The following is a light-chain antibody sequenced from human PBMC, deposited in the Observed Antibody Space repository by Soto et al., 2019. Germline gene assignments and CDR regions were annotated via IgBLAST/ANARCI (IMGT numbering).Light chain of an antibody. J-gene: IGLJ2*01. Sequence: QSVLTQPPSASGSPGQSVTFSCTGTSSDVGGYNYVSWYQQHPGKAPKLMIYEVSKRPSGVPDRFSGSKSGNTASLTVSGLQAEDEADYYCSSYAGSIYVVFGGGTKLTVL. CDR1: SSDVGGYNY. CDR2: EVS. V-gene: IGLV2-8*01. CDR3: SSYAGSIYVV.